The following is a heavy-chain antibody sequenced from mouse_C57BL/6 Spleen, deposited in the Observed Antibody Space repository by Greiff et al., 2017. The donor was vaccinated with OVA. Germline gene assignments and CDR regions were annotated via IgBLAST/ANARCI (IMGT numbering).Heavy chain of an antibody. CDR3: ARDRSYSNPWFAY. J-gene: IGHJ3*01. D-gene: IGHD2-5*01. V-gene: IGHV5-4*01. Sequence: EVQLVESGGGLVKPGGSLKLSCAASGFTFSSYAMSWVRQTPEKRLEWVATISDGGSYTYYPANVKGRFTISRDNAKNNLYLQMSHLKSEDTAMYYCARDRSYSNPWFAYWGQGTLVTVSA. CDR2: ISDGGSYT. CDR1: GFTFSSYA.